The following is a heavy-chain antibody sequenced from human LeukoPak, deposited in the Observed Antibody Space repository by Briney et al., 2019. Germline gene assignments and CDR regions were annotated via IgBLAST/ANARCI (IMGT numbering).Heavy chain of an antibody. V-gene: IGHV3-30*04. CDR3: ARDVRVVPAAHFDY. J-gene: IGHJ4*02. Sequence: LSGRSLRLSWAAAGFTFSSYARRWVRQAPGKGLGWGAVISYDGSNKYYADCVEGRFSISRDNSKTTLYLQMNSLRAEDTAVYYCARDVRVVPAAHFDYWGQGTLVTVSS. CDR2: ISYDGSNK. CDR1: GFTFSSYA. D-gene: IGHD2-2*01.